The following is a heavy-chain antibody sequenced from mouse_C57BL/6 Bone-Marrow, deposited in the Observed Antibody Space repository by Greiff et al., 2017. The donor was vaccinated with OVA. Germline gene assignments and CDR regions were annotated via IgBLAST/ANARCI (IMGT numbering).Heavy chain of an antibody. CDR1: GFTFSDYY. CDR2: INYDGSST. CDR3: ARGGPAQASWFAY. D-gene: IGHD3-2*02. Sequence: EVQLVESEGGLVQPGSSMKLSCTASGFTFSDYYMAWVRQVPEKGLEWVANINYDGSSTYYLDSLKSRFIISRDNAKNILYLQMSSLKSEDTATYYCARGGPAQASWFAYWGQGTLVTVSA. J-gene: IGHJ3*01. V-gene: IGHV5-16*01.